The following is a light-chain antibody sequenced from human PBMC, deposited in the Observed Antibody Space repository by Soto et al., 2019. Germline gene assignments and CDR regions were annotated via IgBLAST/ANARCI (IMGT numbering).Light chain of an antibody. J-gene: IGKJ2*01. CDR3: QQYGSLYT. CDR1: QSVSSSY. CDR2: GAS. V-gene: IGKV3-20*01. Sequence: EIVLTQSPGTLSLSPGERATLSCRASQSVSSSYLAWYQQNPGQPPRLLIYGASSRATGIPDRFSGSGSGTDFTLTISRLEPEAVAVYYCQQYGSLYTFGQGTKLEIK.